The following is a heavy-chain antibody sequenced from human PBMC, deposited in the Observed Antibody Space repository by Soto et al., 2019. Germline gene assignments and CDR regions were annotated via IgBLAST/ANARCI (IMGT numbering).Heavy chain of an antibody. CDR3: ARVYYGSGTYGMDV. V-gene: IGHV3-13*04. J-gene: IGHJ6*02. D-gene: IGHD3-10*01. CDR2: IGTAGDT. Sequence: GGSLRLSCAASGFTFSSYDMHWVRQATGKGLEWVSAIGTAGDTYYPGSVKGRFTISKDNAENSLSLQMNSLRAEDTAVYYCARVYYGSGTYGMDVWGQGTTVTVSS. CDR1: GFTFSSYD.